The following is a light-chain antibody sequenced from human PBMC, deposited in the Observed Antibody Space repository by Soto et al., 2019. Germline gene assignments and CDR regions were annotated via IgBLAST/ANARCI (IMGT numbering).Light chain of an antibody. V-gene: IGLV1-40*01. CDR1: SSNIGAGYD. J-gene: IGLJ2*01. Sequence: QSVLTQPPSVSGAPGQRVTISCTGSSSNIGAGYDVHWYQQRPGTAPKLLIFGNTNRPSGVPDRFSGSKSGTSASLAITGLQAEDEGDYYCSSYTSSSTLVFGGGTKLTVL. CDR3: SSYTSSSTLV. CDR2: GNT.